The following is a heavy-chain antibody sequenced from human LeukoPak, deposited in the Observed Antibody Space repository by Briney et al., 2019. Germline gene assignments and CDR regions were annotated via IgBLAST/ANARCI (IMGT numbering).Heavy chain of an antibody. CDR2: IRSKAYGGTT. CDR1: RFTFGDYA. Sequence: QPGGSLRLSCTASRFTFGDYAMSWVRQAPGKGLEWVAFIRSKAYGGTTEYAASVKGRFTISRDDSKSIAYLQMNSLKTEDTAVYYCTRGVSVTTILIDYWGQGTLVTVSS. V-gene: IGHV3-49*04. D-gene: IGHD5-12*01. CDR3: TRGVSVTTILIDY. J-gene: IGHJ4*02.